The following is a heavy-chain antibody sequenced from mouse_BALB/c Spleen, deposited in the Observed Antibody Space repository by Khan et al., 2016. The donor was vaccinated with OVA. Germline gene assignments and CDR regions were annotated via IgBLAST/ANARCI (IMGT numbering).Heavy chain of an antibody. CDR1: GFSLSRYN. J-gene: IGHJ4*01. CDR3: ARAYYRYDGYYAMDD. Sequence: QVQLKESGPGLVAPSQSLSITCTVSGFSLSRYNIHWVRQPPGKGLEWLGMIWGGGGTDYNSTLKSRLSIRKDNSQSQVLLKMNSLQTDDTAMYYCARAYYRYDGYYAMDDWGQGTSGTVSS. D-gene: IGHD2-14*01. V-gene: IGHV2-6-4*01. CDR2: IWGGGGT.